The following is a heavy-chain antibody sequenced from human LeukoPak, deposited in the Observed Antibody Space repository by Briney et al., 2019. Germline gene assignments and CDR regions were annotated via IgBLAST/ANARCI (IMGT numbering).Heavy chain of an antibody. J-gene: IGHJ4*02. Sequence: GGSLRLSCAASGFTFSSYSMNWVRQAPGKGLEWVAFIRYDGSNKYYADSVKGRFTISRDNSKNTLYLQMNSLRAEDTAVYYCAKDADILTPFDYWGQGTLVTVSS. CDR1: GFTFSSYS. CDR2: IRYDGSNK. CDR3: AKDADILTPFDY. D-gene: IGHD3-9*01. V-gene: IGHV3-30*02.